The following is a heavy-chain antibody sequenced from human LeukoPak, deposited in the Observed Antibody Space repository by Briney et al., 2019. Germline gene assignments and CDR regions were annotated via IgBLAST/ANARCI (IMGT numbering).Heavy chain of an antibody. CDR1: GFTFSNYA. D-gene: IGHD5-18*01. Sequence: GRSLRLSCAASGFTFSNYAMFWVRQAPGTGLEWVALISYDGDNKYYADSVEGRLTISRDNPRNTLYLQMNSLRPEDTAMYYCARDFSGYNYGAGDALDLWGQGTVLTVSS. CDR2: ISYDGDNK. J-gene: IGHJ3*01. CDR3: ARDFSGYNYGAGDALDL. V-gene: IGHV3-30-3*01.